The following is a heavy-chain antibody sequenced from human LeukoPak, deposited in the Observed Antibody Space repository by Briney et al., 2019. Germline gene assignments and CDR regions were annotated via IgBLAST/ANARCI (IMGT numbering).Heavy chain of an antibody. D-gene: IGHD3-3*01. CDR2: MYYSGTT. V-gene: IGHV4-39*01. J-gene: IGHJ6*04. CDR1: GGSISSFTTNY. Sequence: PSETLSLTCNISGGSISSFTTNYWGWIRQSPGKGLDWIGSMYYSGTTYYNPSLESRLTISVDTSKNQFSLKLSSVTAADTAVYYCARVRLYYDFWSGYYVRSSWDVWGKGTTVTVSS. CDR3: ARVRLYYDFWSGYYVRSSWDV.